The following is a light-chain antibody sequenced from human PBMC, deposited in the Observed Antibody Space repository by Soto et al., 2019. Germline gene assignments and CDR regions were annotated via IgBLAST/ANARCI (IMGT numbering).Light chain of an antibody. CDR2: PAS. CDR1: QDISTS. V-gene: IGKV1-9*01. J-gene: IGKJ1*01. CDR3: QQYNSYWT. Sequence: DIQLTQSPSFLSASVGDRVTVSCRASQDISTSLAWFQQKAGKVPQLLVYPASTLQDGVPSRFSGSGSGTEFTLTISSLQPDDFATYYCQQYNSYWTFGQGTKVEIK.